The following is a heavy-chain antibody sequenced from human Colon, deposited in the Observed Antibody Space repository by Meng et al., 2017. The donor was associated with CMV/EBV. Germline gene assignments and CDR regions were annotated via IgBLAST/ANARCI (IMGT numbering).Heavy chain of an antibody. J-gene: IGHJ5*01. D-gene: IGHD7-27*01. CDR2: INSEGSRT. Sequence: GESLKISCAASGFTFSNYWMHWVRQVPGEGLVWVSRINSEGSRTDYADSVKGRFTISRDSAKNTLYLQMNSLRAEDTAVYYCARVSGASWFDSWGQGTLVTVSS. CDR3: ARVSGASWFDS. CDR1: GFTFSNYW. V-gene: IGHV3-74*01.